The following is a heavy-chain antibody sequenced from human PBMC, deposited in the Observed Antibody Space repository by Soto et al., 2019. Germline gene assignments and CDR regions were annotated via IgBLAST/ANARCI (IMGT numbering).Heavy chain of an antibody. Sequence: QVQLVESGGGVVQPGRSLRLSCAASGFTFRNYGMHWFRQAPGKGLEWVTFISYDGSVRYYADSVKGSFTISRDNSKDTLYLQMNSLRAEDTAVFLCARDREENDWAYGMDVWGQGTTVTVSS. D-gene: IGHD1-1*01. CDR3: ARDREENDWAYGMDV. CDR2: ISYDGSVR. CDR1: GFTFRNYG. J-gene: IGHJ6*02. V-gene: IGHV3-30*03.